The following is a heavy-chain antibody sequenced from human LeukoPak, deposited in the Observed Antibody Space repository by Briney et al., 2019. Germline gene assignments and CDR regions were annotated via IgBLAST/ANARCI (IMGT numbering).Heavy chain of an antibody. CDR3: AFGVTEYCSSTSCFDAFDI. Sequence: SVKVSCKASGGTFSSYAISWVRQAPGQGLEWMGGIIPIFGTANYAQKFQGRVTITADESTSTAYMELSSLRSEDTAVYYRAFGVTEYCSSTSCFDAFDIWGQGTMVTVSS. J-gene: IGHJ3*02. V-gene: IGHV1-69*13. CDR1: GGTFSSYA. CDR2: IIPIFGTA. D-gene: IGHD2-2*01.